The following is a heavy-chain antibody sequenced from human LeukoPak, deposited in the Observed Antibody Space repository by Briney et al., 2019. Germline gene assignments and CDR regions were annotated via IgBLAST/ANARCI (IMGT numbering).Heavy chain of an antibody. Sequence: GGSLRLSCAASGFTLSSYSMNWARQAPGKGLEWVSSISSSSSYIYYADSVKGRFTISRDNAKNSLYLQMNSLRAEDTAVYYCARTRGPLLPEHWGQGTLVTVSS. CDR3: ARTRGPLLPEH. J-gene: IGHJ1*01. V-gene: IGHV3-21*01. D-gene: IGHD3-22*01. CDR1: GFTLSSYS. CDR2: ISSSSSYI.